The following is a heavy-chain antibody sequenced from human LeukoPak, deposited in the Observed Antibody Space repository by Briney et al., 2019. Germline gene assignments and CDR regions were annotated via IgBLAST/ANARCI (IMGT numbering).Heavy chain of an antibody. CDR1: GGTFSSYA. D-gene: IGHD3-22*01. V-gene: IGHV1-69*05. CDR2: IIPIFGTA. CDR3: ASGSDSSGFGFDY. J-gene: IGHJ4*02. Sequence: SVKVSCKASGGTFSSYAISWVRQAPGQGLEWMGRIIPIFGTANYAQKFQGRVTVTTDESTSTAYMELSSLRSEDTAVYYCASGSDSSGFGFDYWGQGTLVTVSS.